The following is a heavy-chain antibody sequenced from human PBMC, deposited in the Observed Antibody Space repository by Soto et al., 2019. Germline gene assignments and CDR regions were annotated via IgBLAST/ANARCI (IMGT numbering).Heavy chain of an antibody. J-gene: IGHJ4*02. V-gene: IGHV3-74*01. Sequence: EVQLVESGGGLFQPGGSLRLSCEASGFTFSTYWMHWVRQAPGQGLVWLSRINADGRTTNYADSVRGRFTISRDNAKNTLFLQVTSLRAEDTAVYYCATAGQFRFDNWGQGALVTVSS. D-gene: IGHD2-21*01. CDR1: GFTFSTYW. CDR3: ATAGQFRFDN. CDR2: INADGRTT.